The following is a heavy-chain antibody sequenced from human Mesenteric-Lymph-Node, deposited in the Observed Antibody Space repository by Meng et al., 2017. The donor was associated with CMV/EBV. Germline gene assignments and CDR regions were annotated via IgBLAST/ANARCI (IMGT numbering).Heavy chain of an antibody. D-gene: IGHD5-12*01. CDR1: GFTISSDY. Sequence: TSCGFTISSDYMHGGRQAPRQGLEWRGIINPTGGRPSYAQNFQASVTMTRDRSTSTVYMQLSSLASDDTAVYYSARGETSGYGIFEYWGQGTLVTVSS. CDR2: INPTGGRP. CDR3: ARGETSGYGIFEY. V-gene: IGHV1-46*01. J-gene: IGHJ4*02.